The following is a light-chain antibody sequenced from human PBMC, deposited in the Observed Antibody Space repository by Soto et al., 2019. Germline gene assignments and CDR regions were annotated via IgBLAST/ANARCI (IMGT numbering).Light chain of an antibody. CDR3: QQRNDWRRGT. Sequence: DIQMTQSPSSLSASVGDRVTITCRASQSISSYLNWYQQKPGKAPKLLIYAASSLQSGVPSRFSGSGSGTDFTLTISSLEPEDFAVYYCQQRNDWRRGTFGQGTRLEIK. J-gene: IGKJ5*01. V-gene: IGKV1-39*01. CDR1: QSISSY. CDR2: AAS.